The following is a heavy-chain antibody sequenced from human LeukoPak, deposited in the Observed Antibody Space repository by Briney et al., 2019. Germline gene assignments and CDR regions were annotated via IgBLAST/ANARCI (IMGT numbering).Heavy chain of an antibody. Sequence: PGGSLRLSCAASGFTFSTFAMIWVRQPPGKGLEWVSSIFPSGGEIHYADSVRGRSTISRDNSKSTLSLQMNSLRAEDTAIYYCATYRQVLLPFESWGQGTLVTVPS. D-gene: IGHD2-8*02. CDR3: ATYRQVLLPFES. V-gene: IGHV3-23*01. CDR1: GFTFSTFA. CDR2: IFPSGGEI. J-gene: IGHJ4*02.